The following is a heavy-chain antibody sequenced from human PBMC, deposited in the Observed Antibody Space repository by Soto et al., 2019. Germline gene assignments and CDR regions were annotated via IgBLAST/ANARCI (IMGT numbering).Heavy chain of an antibody. Sequence: ASVKGLCKASGFTFTNSALQWVRQARGQGLEWMGWMNPDSGNTSYAQKFQERVTMTRDISTSTAYMELSSLRSEDTAVYYCARDYSNYRSVWGKGTTVTVSS. V-gene: IGHV1-58*01. CDR3: ARDYSNYRSV. CDR1: GFTFTNSA. D-gene: IGHD4-4*01. J-gene: IGHJ6*04. CDR2: MNPDSGNT.